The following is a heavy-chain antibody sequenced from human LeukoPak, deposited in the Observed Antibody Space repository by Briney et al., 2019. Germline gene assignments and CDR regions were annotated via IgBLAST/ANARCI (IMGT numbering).Heavy chain of an antibody. CDR2: INHSGST. CDR3: ARRPTLMVRGISWFDP. D-gene: IGHD3-10*01. Sequence: TTSETLSLTCAVYGGSFSGYYWSWIRQPPGKGLEWIGEINHSGSTNYNPSLKSRVTISVDTSKNQFSLKLSSVTAADTAVYYCARRPTLMVRGISWFDPWGQGTLVTVSS. V-gene: IGHV4-34*01. CDR1: GGSFSGYY. J-gene: IGHJ5*02.